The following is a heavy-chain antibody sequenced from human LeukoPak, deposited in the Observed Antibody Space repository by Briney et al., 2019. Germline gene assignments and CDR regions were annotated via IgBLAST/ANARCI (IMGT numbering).Heavy chain of an antibody. Sequence: PSETLSLTCAVYGGSFSGYYWSWIRQPPGKGLEWIGEINHSGSTNYNPSLKSRVTISVDTSKNQFSLKLSSVTAADTAVYYCARGLTLTWVMTTVTTRWFDPWGQGTLVTVSS. D-gene: IGHD4-11*01. J-gene: IGHJ5*02. CDR2: INHSGST. V-gene: IGHV4-34*01. CDR3: ARGLTLTWVMTTVTTRWFDP. CDR1: GGSFSGYY.